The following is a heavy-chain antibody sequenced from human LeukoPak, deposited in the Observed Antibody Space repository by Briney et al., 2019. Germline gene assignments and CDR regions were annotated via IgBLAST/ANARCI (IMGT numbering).Heavy chain of an antibody. CDR3: ARWSSIKVAATENY. J-gene: IGHJ4*02. Sequence: GGSLRLSCAASGFTFDDYGMNWVRQAPGKGLDWVSGITWNGDSKGYADSVKGRFTISRDNAKNSLYLQMNSLRAEDTALYYCARWSSIKVAATENYWGQGTLVTVSS. V-gene: IGHV3-20*04. CDR2: ITWNGDSK. D-gene: IGHD6-19*01. CDR1: GFTFDDYG.